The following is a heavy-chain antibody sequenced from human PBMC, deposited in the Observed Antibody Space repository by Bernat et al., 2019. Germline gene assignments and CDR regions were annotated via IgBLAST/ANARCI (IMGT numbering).Heavy chain of an antibody. CDR2: IIPIFGTA. J-gene: IGHJ5*02. D-gene: IGHD1-26*01. Sequence: QVQLVQSGAEVKKPGSSVKVSCKASGGTFSSYAISWVRQAPGQGLEWMGGIIPIFGTANYAQKFQGRVTITADESTSTAYMELSSLRSEDTAVYYCAKVYGPEYSGSYVWFDPWGQGTLVTVSS. CDR3: AKVYGPEYSGSYVWFDP. V-gene: IGHV1-69*01. CDR1: GGTFSSYA.